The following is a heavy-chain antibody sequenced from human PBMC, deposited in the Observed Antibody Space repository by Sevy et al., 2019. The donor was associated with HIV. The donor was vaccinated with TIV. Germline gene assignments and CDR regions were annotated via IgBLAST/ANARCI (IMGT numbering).Heavy chain of an antibody. D-gene: IGHD6-13*01. CDR3: TTENGIAAAGDY. Sequence: GGSLRLSCAASGFTFSNAWMSWVRQAPGKGLEWVGRIKSKTDGGTTDYAAPVKGRFTISRDDSKNTLYLQMNSLKTEDTAVYYCTTENGIAAAGDYWCQGTLVTVSS. CDR2: IKSKTDGGTT. V-gene: IGHV3-15*01. CDR1: GFTFSNAW. J-gene: IGHJ4*02.